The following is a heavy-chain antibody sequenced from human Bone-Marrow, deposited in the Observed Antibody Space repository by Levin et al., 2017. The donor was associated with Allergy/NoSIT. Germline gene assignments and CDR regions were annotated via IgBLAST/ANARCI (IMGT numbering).Heavy chain of an antibody. CDR2: ISRTSGTI. Sequence: KSGGSLRLSCAASGFTFSSYSMNWVRQAPGKGLEWVSAISRTSGTIYYADSVKGRFTISRDNPKNSLYLQMNSLRTEDTALYYCTRDDTAGAHSESFDYWGQGTLVTVSS. V-gene: IGHV3-21*01. CDR1: GFTFSSYS. CDR3: TRDDTAGAHSESFDY. D-gene: IGHD5-18*01. J-gene: IGHJ4*02.